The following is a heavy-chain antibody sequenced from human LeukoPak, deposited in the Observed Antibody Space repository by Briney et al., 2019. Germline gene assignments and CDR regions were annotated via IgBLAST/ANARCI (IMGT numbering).Heavy chain of an antibody. Sequence: SENLSLNCAVSGGSISGYYWSWIRQPPGKGLEWIAYIYYNGISNYNPSLKSRVIISVDSSKNQFSLKLTSVTAADTAVYYCAKMLTGTGPTMDVWGQGTTVTVSS. CDR3: AKMLTGTGPTMDV. D-gene: IGHD1-20*01. CDR2: IYYNGIS. V-gene: IGHV4-59*01. CDR1: GGSISGYY. J-gene: IGHJ6*02.